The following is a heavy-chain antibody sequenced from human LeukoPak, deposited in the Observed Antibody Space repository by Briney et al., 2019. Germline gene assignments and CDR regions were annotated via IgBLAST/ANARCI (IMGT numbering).Heavy chain of an antibody. D-gene: IGHD4-17*01. Sequence: SGGSLRLSCEASGFTFSNYWMHWVRQAPGKGLVWVSHIKSDGRSTTYADSVKGRFTISRDNTKSTLYLQMNSLRAEDTAVYYCVQNRVYGADFDSWGQGTLVTVSS. J-gene: IGHJ4*02. V-gene: IGHV3-74*01. CDR2: IKSDGRST. CDR3: VQNRVYGADFDS. CDR1: GFTFSNYW.